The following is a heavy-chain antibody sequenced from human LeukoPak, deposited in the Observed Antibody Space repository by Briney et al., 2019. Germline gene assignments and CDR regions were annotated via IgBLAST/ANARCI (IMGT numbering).Heavy chain of an antibody. J-gene: IGHJ3*02. Sequence: ASVKVSCTASGGTFSSYAISWVRQAPGQGLEWMGGIIPIFGTANYAQKFQGRVTITADESTSTAYMELSSLRSEDTAVYYCARDTGEPAWFGEPLSPGYDIWGQGTMVTVSS. CDR2: IIPIFGTA. CDR1: GGTFSSYA. V-gene: IGHV1-69*13. CDR3: ARDTGEPAWFGEPLSPGYDI. D-gene: IGHD3-10*01.